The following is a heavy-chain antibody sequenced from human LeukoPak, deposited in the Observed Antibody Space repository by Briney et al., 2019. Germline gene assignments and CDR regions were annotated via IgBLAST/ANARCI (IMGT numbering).Heavy chain of an antibody. CDR2: ISGSGGST. V-gene: IGHV3-23*01. CDR1: GFTFSSYA. J-gene: IGHJ4*02. CDR3: ATTTYGSGSYKGY. D-gene: IGHD3-10*01. Sequence: PGGSLRLSCAASGFTFSSYAMSWVRQAAGKGLEWVSAISGSGGSTYYADSVKGRFTISRDNSKNTLYLQMNSLRAEDTAVYYCATTTYGSGSYKGYWGQGTLVTVSS.